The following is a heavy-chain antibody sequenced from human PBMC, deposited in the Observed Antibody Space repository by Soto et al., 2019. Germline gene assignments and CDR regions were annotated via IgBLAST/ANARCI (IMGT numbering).Heavy chain of an antibody. CDR3: AKDSHDYGVPRYDY. CDR1: GFTFSSYA. J-gene: IGHJ4*02. D-gene: IGHD4-17*01. V-gene: IGHV3-23*01. Sequence: GGSLRLSCAASGFTFSSYAMSWVRQAPGKGLEWVSAISGSGGSTYYADSVKGRFTISRDNSKNTLYLQMNSLRAEDTAVYYCAKDSHDYGVPRYDYWGQGTLVTVSS. CDR2: ISGSGGST.